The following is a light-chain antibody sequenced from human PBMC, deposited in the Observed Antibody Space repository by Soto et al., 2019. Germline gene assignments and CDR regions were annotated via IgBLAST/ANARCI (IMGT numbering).Light chain of an antibody. J-gene: IGKJ1*01. Sequence: EIVWTQSPLTLSLSPGERATLSCRAIQSVSNIYLAWYQQKTGQAPRLLIYDASTRATGIPDRFSGRGFGTDFNLTIRRLETEDFAVFYCQHYGSSFWTFGQGTKVDIK. CDR2: DAS. CDR3: QHYGSSFWT. V-gene: IGKV3-20*01. CDR1: QSVSNIY.